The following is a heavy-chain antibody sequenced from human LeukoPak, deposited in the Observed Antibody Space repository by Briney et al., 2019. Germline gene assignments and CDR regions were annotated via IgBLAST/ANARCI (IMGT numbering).Heavy chain of an antibody. CDR3: ARAPLGPYYFDY. V-gene: IGHV3-33*01. Sequence: PGGSLRLSCAASGFTFSSYGMHWVRQAPGKGLEWVAVMWYDGSNKYYADSVKGRFTISRDNSKNTLYLQMNSLRAEDTAVYYCARAPLGPYYFDYWGQGTLVTVSS. CDR2: MWYDGSNK. CDR1: GFTFSSYG. J-gene: IGHJ4*02.